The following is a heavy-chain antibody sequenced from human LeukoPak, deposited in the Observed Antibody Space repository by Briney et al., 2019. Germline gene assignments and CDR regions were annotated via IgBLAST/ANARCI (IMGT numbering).Heavy chain of an antibody. D-gene: IGHD7-27*01. J-gene: IGHJ6*02. CDR2: MNPNSGNT. CDR1: GYTFTSYD. V-gene: IGHV1-8*01. CDR3: ASARKGGWGTDYYHYGMDV. Sequence: ASVKVSRKASGYTFTSYDINWVRQATGQGLEWMGWMNPNSGNTDYAQKFQGRVTMTRNTSISTAYMELSSLRSEDTAVYYCASARKGGWGTDYYHYGMDVWGQGTTVTVSS.